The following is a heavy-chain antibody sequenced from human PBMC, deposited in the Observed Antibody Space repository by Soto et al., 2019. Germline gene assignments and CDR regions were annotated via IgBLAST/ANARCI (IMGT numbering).Heavy chain of an antibody. V-gene: IGHV3-48*02. CDR3: ARGFDIQYGMDV. CDR1: GFTLSPYS. CDR2: ISGSSNTI. D-gene: IGHD3-10*01. Sequence: EVQLVESGGSLIQRGGSLRLSCAAPGFTLSPYSLNWVRQAPRKGLEWLSYISGSSNTIYYADSVKGGFTISRDNAKNSLYLQMNSLRDEDTAVYFCARGFDIQYGMDVWGQGTTVTVSS. J-gene: IGHJ6*02.